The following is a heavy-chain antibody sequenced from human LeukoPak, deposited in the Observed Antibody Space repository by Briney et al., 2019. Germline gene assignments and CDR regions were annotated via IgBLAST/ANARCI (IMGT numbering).Heavy chain of an antibody. CDR1: GYSISSGYY. CDR3: ARRQYQLPFDY. D-gene: IGHD2-2*01. J-gene: IGHJ4*02. V-gene: IGHV4-38-2*01. CDR2: IYHCGST. Sequence: SETLSLTCAVSGYSISSGYYWGGIRQPPGKGLEWIGSIYHCGSTDYNPSPKSRVTISVDTTKNQFSLNLSSVTAADTAVYYCARRQYQLPFDYWGQGTLVTVSS.